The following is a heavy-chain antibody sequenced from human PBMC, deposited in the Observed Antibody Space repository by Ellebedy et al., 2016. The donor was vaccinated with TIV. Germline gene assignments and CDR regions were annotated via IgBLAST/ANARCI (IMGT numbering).Heavy chain of an antibody. J-gene: IGHJ4*02. Sequence: PGGSLRLSCAASGFSIRSIALSWVRLAPGQGLERVAAISGIGAKRYYRDSVKVRFTISRDDSGSTLYLQMNSLRAEDTAEYYCAGSPSTGYWGQGTLVTVSS. CDR3: AGSPSTGY. D-gene: IGHD4-17*01. CDR2: ISGIGAKR. V-gene: IGHV3-23*01. CDR1: GFSIRSIA.